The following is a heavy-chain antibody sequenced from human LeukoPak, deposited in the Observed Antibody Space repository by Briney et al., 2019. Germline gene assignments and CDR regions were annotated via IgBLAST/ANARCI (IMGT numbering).Heavy chain of an antibody. CDR1: GDSISSSSHH. J-gene: IGHJ4*02. V-gene: IGHV4-39*01. D-gene: IGHD5-24*01. CDR3: ARHDGRGGATMGAFDS. CDR2: IYYGRTT. Sequence: PSETLSLTCAVSGDSISSSSHHWGWIRQSPGKGLEWIGSIYYGRTTYYNPSLNSRVTKSVLASKNQFSLQLNSVTAADTAVYYCARHDGRGGATMGAFDSWGQGSLVAVSS.